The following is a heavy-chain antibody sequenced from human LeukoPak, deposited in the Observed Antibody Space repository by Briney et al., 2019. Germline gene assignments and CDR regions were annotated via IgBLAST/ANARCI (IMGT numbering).Heavy chain of an antibody. CDR1: GFTFSSYA. V-gene: IGHV3-30*01. J-gene: IGHJ4*02. CDR2: ISYDGSNK. D-gene: IGHD2-2*01. CDR3: ARPYCSSTSCYYGPIDY. Sequence: GGSLRLSCAASGFTFSSYAMHWVRQAPGKGLEWVAVISYDGSNKYYADSVKGRFTISRDNSKNTLYLQMNSLRAEDTAVYYCARPYCSSTSCYYGPIDYWGQGTLVTASS.